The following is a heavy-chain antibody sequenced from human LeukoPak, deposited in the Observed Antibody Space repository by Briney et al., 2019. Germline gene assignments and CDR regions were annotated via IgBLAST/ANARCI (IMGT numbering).Heavy chain of an antibody. J-gene: IGHJ6*03. D-gene: IGHD2-15*01. V-gene: IGHV3-21*01. Sequence: GGSLRLSCAASGFTFSSYSMNWVRQAPGKGLEWVSSISSSSSYIYYADSVKGRFTISRDNAKNSLYLQMNSLRAEDTAVYYCARGSWDYYYYMDVWGKGTTVTISS. CDR2: ISSSSSYI. CDR3: ARGSWDYYYYMDV. CDR1: GFTFSSYS.